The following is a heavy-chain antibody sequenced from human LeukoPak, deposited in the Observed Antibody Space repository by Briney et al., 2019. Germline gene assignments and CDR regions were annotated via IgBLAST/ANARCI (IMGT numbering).Heavy chain of an antibody. CDR3: ARALYCGGDCYESDAFDI. Sequence: PGRSLRPSCAASGFTFSSYAMHWVRQAPGKGLEWVAVISYDGSNKYYADSVKGRFTISRDNSKNTLYLQMNSLRAEDTAVYYCARALYCGGDCYESDAFDIWGQGTMVTVSS. D-gene: IGHD2-21*02. CDR2: ISYDGSNK. CDR1: GFTFSSYA. V-gene: IGHV3-30*04. J-gene: IGHJ3*02.